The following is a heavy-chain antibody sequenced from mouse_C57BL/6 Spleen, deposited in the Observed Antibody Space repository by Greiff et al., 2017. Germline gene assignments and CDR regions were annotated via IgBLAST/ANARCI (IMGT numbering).Heavy chain of an antibody. Sequence: ESGPGLVKPSQSLSLTCSVTGYSITSGYYWNWIRQFPGNKLEWMGYISYDGSNNYKPSLKNRISITRDTSKNQFFLKLNSVTTEDTATYYCARGLTGTGGYYFDYWGQGTTLTVSS. CDR3: ARGLTGTGGYYFDY. V-gene: IGHV3-6*01. CDR1: GYSITSGYY. CDR2: ISYDGSN. J-gene: IGHJ2*01. D-gene: IGHD4-1*01.